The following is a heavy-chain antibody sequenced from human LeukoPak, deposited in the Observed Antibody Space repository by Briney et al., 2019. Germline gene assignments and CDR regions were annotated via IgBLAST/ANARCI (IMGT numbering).Heavy chain of an antibody. CDR2: ISSSSIYI. CDR3: ARDYEAEWELLRIARAGFDY. J-gene: IGHJ4*02. CDR1: GFTFSSYS. Sequence: PGGSLRLSCAASGFTFSSYSMNWVRQAPGKGLEWVSSISSSSIYIYYADSVKGRFTISRDNAKNSLYLQMNSLRAEDTAVYYCARDYEAEWELLRIARAGFDYWGQGTLVTVSS. D-gene: IGHD1-26*01. V-gene: IGHV3-21*01.